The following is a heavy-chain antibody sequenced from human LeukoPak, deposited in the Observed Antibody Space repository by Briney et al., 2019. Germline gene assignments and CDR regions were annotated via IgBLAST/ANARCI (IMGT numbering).Heavy chain of an antibody. J-gene: IGHJ4*02. CDR2: ISSGSSYI. CDR3: ARSQVEDILTGYPPTDPFDY. CDR1: GFTFISYS. Sequence: GGSLRLSCAASGFTFISYSMNWVRQAPGKGLEWVSSISSGSSYIYYADSVKGRFTISRDNAKNSLYLQMNSLRAEDTAVYYCARSQVEDILTGYPPTDPFDYWGQGTLVTVSS. V-gene: IGHV3-21*01. D-gene: IGHD3-9*01.